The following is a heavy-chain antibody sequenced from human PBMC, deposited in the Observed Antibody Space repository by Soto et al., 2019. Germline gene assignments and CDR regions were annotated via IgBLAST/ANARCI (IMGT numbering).Heavy chain of an antibody. Sequence: QVQLQESGPGLVKPSQTLSLTCTVSGDSISSGGYSWSWIRQHPGKGLEWIGNIYYSGSTYYNPSLKSRVTVSVDTSKNQFSLKLSSVTAADTAVYYCARKGPDILTGYYFEYWGQGTLVTVSS. CDR2: IYYSGST. D-gene: IGHD3-9*01. J-gene: IGHJ4*02. CDR1: GDSISSGGYS. V-gene: IGHV4-31*03. CDR3: ARKGPDILTGYYFEY.